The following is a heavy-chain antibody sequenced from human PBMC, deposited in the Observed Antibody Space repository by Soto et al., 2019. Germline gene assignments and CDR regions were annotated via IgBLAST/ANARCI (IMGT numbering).Heavy chain of an antibody. D-gene: IGHD6-19*01. Sequence: QVQLVESGGGVVQPGRSLRLSCAASGFTFSSYGMHWVRQAPGKGLEWVSVIWYDGSNKYYADSVKGRFTISRDNSKNTLYLQMNSRRAEDTAVYYCARPTPQWPGWERSVWRCFDYWVQGALVTVSS. CDR1: GFTFSSYG. CDR2: IWYDGSNK. J-gene: IGHJ4*02. CDR3: ARPTPQWPGWERSVWRCFDY. V-gene: IGHV3-33*01.